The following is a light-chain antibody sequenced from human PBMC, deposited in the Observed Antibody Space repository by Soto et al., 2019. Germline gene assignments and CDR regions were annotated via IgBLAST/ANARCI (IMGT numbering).Light chain of an antibody. J-gene: IGLJ2*01. CDR3: SSYAGSNNVV. Sequence: QSALTQPPSASGSPGQSVTISCTGTSSDVGGYNYVSWYQQHPGKAPKLMIYEVNKRPSGVPDRFSASKSGNTASLTVSGLQAEDEADYYCSSYAGSNNVVFGGGTKLTVL. CDR2: EVN. V-gene: IGLV2-8*01. CDR1: SSDVGGYNY.